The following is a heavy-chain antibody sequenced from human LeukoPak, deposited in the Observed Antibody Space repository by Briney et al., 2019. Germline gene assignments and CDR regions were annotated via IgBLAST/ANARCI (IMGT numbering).Heavy chain of an antibody. CDR2: ISSSSSYI. J-gene: IGHJ6*02. CDR3: ARGRYDFWSGYYASVYYYGMDV. Sequence: GGSLRLSCAASGFTFSSYSMNWVRQAPGKGREWVSSISSSSSYIYYADSVKGRFTISRDNAKNSLYLQMNSLRAEDTAVYYCARGRYDFWSGYYASVYYYGMDVWGQGTTVTVSS. V-gene: IGHV3-21*01. CDR1: GFTFSSYS. D-gene: IGHD3-3*01.